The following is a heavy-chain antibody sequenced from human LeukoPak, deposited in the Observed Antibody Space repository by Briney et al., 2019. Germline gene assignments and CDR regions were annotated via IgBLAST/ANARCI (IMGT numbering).Heavy chain of an antibody. Sequence: ASVKVSCKASGGTFSSYAISWVRQAPGQGLEWMGRIIPILGIANYAQKFQGRVTITADKSTSTAYMELSSLRSEDTAVYYCARDRTSYDDSSGYHWAYWGHGTLVTVSS. V-gene: IGHV1-69*04. CDR2: IIPILGIA. CDR3: ARDRTSYDDSSGYHWAY. D-gene: IGHD3-22*01. J-gene: IGHJ4*01. CDR1: GGTFSSYA.